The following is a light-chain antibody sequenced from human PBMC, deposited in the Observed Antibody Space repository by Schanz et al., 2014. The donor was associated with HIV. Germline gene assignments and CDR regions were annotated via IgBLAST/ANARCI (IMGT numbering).Light chain of an antibody. V-gene: IGLV2-14*03. CDR1: SNDIGAYNY. J-gene: IGLJ2*01. CDR3: QSYDSSLRAVV. CDR2: DVT. Sequence: QSALTQPASVSGSPGQSITLSCTGTSNDIGAYNYVSWYQQHPDKAPKLLIFDVTNRPSDISHRFSGSKSGNTASLTISGLQAEDEADYYCQSYDSSLRAVVFGGGTKLTVL.